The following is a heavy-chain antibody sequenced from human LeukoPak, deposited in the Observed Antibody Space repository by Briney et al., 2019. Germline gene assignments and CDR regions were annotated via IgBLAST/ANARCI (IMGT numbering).Heavy chain of an antibody. CDR1: GGTFSSYG. D-gene: IGHD5-18*01. CDR2: ISAYNGNT. Sequence: ASVKVSCKDSGGTFSSYGISWVRQAPGQGLEWMGWISAYNGNTNYAQKLQGRVTMTTDTSTSTAYMELRSLRSDDTAVYYCARAMDTAMVLSYGMDVWGQGTTVTVSS. V-gene: IGHV1-18*01. J-gene: IGHJ6*02. CDR3: ARAMDTAMVLSYGMDV.